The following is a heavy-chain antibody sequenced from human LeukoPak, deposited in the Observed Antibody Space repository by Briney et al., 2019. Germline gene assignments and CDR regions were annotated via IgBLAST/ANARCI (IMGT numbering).Heavy chain of an antibody. J-gene: IGHJ6*02. CDR2: INSDGSST. CDR3: ARGETTVTPYYYYGMDV. V-gene: IGHV3-74*01. CDR1: GFTFSGYW. Sequence: GGSLRLSCAASGFTFSGYWMHWVRQAPGKGLVWVSRINSDGSSTSYADSVKGRFTISRDNAKNTLYLQMNSLRAEDTAVYYCARGETTVTPYYYYGMDVWGQGTTVTVSS. D-gene: IGHD4-17*01.